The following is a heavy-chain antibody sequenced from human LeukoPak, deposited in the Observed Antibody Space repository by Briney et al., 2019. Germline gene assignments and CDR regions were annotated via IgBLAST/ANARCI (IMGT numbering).Heavy chain of an antibody. D-gene: IGHD6-13*01. J-gene: IGHJ6*03. Sequence: ASVKVSCKASGYTFTGYYMHWVRQAPGQGLEWMGWINSNSGGTNYAQKLQGRVTMTRDTSISTAYMELSRLRSDDTAVYYCARGYAAAAGTFYYSYYYMDVWGKRATVTISS. CDR2: INSNSGGT. CDR1: GYTFTGYY. CDR3: ARGYAAAAGTFYYSYYYMDV. V-gene: IGHV1-2*02.